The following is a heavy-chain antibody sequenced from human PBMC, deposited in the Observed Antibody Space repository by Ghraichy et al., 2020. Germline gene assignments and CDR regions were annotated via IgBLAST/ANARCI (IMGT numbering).Heavy chain of an antibody. Sequence: GGSLRLSCAASGFTFSSYSMNWVRQAPGKGLEWVSYISSSSSTIYYADSVKGRFTISRDNAKNSLYLQMNSLRDEDTAVYYCARAYGDSYYYYYGMDVWGQGTTVTVSS. CDR3: ARAYGDSYYYYYGMDV. D-gene: IGHD4-17*01. J-gene: IGHJ6*02. CDR1: GFTFSSYS. V-gene: IGHV3-48*02. CDR2: ISSSSSTI.